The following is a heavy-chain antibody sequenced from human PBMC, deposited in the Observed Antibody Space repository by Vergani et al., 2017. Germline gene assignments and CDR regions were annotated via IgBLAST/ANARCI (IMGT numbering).Heavy chain of an antibody. Sequence: EVQLVESGGGLVKPGGSLRLSCAASGFTFSNAWMSWVRQAPGKGLEWVGRIKSKTDGGTTDYAAPVKGRFTISRDDSKNTLYLQMKSLKTEETAVYYGTTDSDSPYYDYYYMDVWGKGTTVTVSS. J-gene: IGHJ6*03. CDR1: GFTFSNAW. CDR3: TTDSDSPYYDYYYMDV. CDR2: IKSKTDGGTT. D-gene: IGHD3-22*01. V-gene: IGHV3-15*01.